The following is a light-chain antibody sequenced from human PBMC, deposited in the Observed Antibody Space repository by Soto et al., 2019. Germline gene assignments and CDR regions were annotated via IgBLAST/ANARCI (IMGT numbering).Light chain of an antibody. V-gene: IGKV1-5*03. Sequence: DIQMTQSPSTLSASVGDRVTITCRASQSLNSWLACYQHKPGKAPKLLIHKASILASGAPSRFSGSDSGAECTLTISSLQPDDFATYYCQHYIGYSGMFGQGTKVDIK. J-gene: IGKJ1*01. CDR3: QHYIGYSGM. CDR1: QSLNSW. CDR2: KAS.